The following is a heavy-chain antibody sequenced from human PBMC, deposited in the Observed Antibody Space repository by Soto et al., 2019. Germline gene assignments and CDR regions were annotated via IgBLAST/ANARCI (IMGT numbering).Heavy chain of an antibody. CDR2: INAGNGNT. V-gene: IGHV1-3*01. Sequence: ASVKVSCKASGYTFTSYAMHWVRQAPGQRLEWMGWINAGNGNTKYSQKFQGRVTITRDTSASTAYMELSSLRSEDTAVYYCARAYDILTGYYYYYYGMDVWGQGTTVTVSS. J-gene: IGHJ6*02. D-gene: IGHD3-9*01. CDR1: GYTFTSYA. CDR3: ARAYDILTGYYYYYYGMDV.